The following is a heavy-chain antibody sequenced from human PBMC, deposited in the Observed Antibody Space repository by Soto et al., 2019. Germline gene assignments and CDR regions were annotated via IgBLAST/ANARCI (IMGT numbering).Heavy chain of an antibody. D-gene: IGHD6-19*01. CDR3: ARGSSSGWANRTANFDY. J-gene: IGHJ4*02. CDR2: INHSGST. Sequence: SETLSLTCAVYGGSFSGYYWSWIRQPPGKGLEWIGEINHSGSTNYNPSLKSRVTISVDTSKNQFSLKLSSVTAADTAVYYCARGSSSGWANRTANFDYWGQGTRVTVSS. CDR1: GGSFSGYY. V-gene: IGHV4-34*01.